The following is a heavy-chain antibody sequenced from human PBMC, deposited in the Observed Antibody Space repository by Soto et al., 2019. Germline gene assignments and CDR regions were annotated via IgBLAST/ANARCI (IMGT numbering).Heavy chain of an antibody. CDR2: ISYDGSNK. V-gene: IGHV3-30-3*01. J-gene: IGHJ4*02. CDR1: GFTFSSYA. D-gene: IGHD5-12*01. Sequence: GGSLRLSCAASGFTFSSYAMHWVRQAPGKGLEWVAVISYDGSNKYYADSVKGRFTISRDNSKNTLYLQMNSLRAEDTAVYYCERASRWLQPIHWGQGTLVTVSS. CDR3: ERASRWLQPIH.